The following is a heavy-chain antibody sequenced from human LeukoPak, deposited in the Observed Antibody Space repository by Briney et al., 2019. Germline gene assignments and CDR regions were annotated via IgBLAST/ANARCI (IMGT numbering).Heavy chain of an antibody. J-gene: IGHJ4*02. V-gene: IGHV4-59*01. D-gene: IGHD6-19*01. CDR3: ARAADSSGWTDY. Sequence: SETLSLTCTVSGGSISSYYWSWIRQPPGKGLEWIGYIYYSGSTNYNPSLKSRVTISVDTSKNQFSLKLSSVTAADTAVYYCARAADSSGWTDYWGQGTLVTVSS. CDR2: IYYSGST. CDR1: GGSISSYY.